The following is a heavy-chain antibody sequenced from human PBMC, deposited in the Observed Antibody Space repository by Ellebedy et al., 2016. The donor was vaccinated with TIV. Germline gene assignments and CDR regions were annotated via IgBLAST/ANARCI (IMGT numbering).Heavy chain of an antibody. CDR1: GFTFSSYW. D-gene: IGHD7-27*01. CDR3: ARDHPLGIENFDY. J-gene: IGHJ4*02. Sequence: PGGSLRLSCAASGFTFSSYWMHWVRQAPGKGLVWVARINSDGSSTRYADSVKGRFTISRDNAKNTLYRQMNSLSAEDTAVYYCARDHPLGIENFDYWGQGTLVTVSS. V-gene: IGHV3-74*01. CDR2: INSDGSST.